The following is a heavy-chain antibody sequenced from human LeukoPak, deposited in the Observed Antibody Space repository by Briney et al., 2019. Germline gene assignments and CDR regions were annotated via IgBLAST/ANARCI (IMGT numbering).Heavy chain of an antibody. D-gene: IGHD6-19*01. V-gene: IGHV3-30-3*01. Sequence: GGSLRLSCAASGFTFSSYAMHWVRQAPGKGLEWVAVISYDGSNKYYADSVKGRFTISRDNSKNTLYLQMNSLRAEDTAVYYCAKDRASSGSPRGFDYWGQGTLVTVSS. J-gene: IGHJ4*02. CDR1: GFTFSSYA. CDR2: ISYDGSNK. CDR3: AKDRASSGSPRGFDY.